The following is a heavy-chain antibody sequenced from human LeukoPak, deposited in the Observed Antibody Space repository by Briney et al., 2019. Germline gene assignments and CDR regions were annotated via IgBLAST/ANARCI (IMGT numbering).Heavy chain of an antibody. CDR3: ARGFTSGSSNLDY. Sequence: GGSLRLSCAASRFTFSSYEMNWVRQAPGKGLEWVSYISSSGSTIYYADSVKGRFTISRDDAKNSLYLQMNSLRAEDTAVYYCARGFTSGSSNLDYWGQGTLVTVSS. CDR2: ISSSGSTI. V-gene: IGHV3-48*03. D-gene: IGHD1-26*01. J-gene: IGHJ4*02. CDR1: RFTFSSYE.